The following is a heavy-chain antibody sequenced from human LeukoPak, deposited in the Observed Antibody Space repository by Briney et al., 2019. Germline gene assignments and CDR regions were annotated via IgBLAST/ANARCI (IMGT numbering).Heavy chain of an antibody. D-gene: IGHD3-9*01. CDR2: MNPNSGNT. V-gene: IGHV1-8*01. CDR1: QYTFSSSD. J-gene: IGHJ5*02. Sequence: ASVKASCKAFQYTFSSSDIKSGPQATRQRPEGWGGMNPNSGNTGYTQKFQGRVTLTRNTSISTAYMELSSLRSEDTAVYYCARGRVVDDVLGFFDPWGQGTLVTVSS. CDR3: ARGRVVDDVLGFFDP.